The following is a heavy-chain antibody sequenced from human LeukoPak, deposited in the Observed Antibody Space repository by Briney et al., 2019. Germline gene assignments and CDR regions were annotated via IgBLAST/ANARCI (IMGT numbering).Heavy chain of an antibody. CDR3: ASTGYSSGWFPRYYYYGMDV. Sequence: SETLSLTCAVSGGSISSGGYSWSWIRQPPGKGLEWIGYIYHSGSTNYNPSLKSRVTISVDTSKNQFSLKLSSVTAADTAVYYCASTGYSSGWFPRYYYYGMDVWGQGTTVTVSS. V-gene: IGHV4-30-2*01. CDR1: GGSISSGGYS. CDR2: IYHSGST. J-gene: IGHJ6*02. D-gene: IGHD6-13*01.